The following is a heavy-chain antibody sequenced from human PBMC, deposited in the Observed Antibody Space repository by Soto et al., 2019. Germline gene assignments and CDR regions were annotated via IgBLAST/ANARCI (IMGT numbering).Heavy chain of an antibody. CDR2: IYYSGST. V-gene: IGHV4-59*01. CDR3: ARTYCYGSGSLYYFDY. J-gene: IGHJ4*02. CDR1: GGSISSYY. D-gene: IGHD3-10*01. Sequence: SETLSLTCTVSGGSISSYYWSWIRQPPGKGLEWIGYIYYSGSTNYNPSLKSRVTISVDTSKNQFSLKLSSVTAADTAVYYCARTYCYGSGSLYYFDYWGQGTLVTVSS.